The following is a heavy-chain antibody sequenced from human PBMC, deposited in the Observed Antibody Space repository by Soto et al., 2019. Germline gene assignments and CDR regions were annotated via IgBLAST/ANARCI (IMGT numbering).Heavy chain of an antibody. CDR1: GGSISSYY. J-gene: IGHJ4*02. D-gene: IGHD5-18*01. V-gene: IGHV4-59*01. CDR2: IYYSGST. CDR3: ARDTGYSYGYSFGY. Sequence: SETLSLTCTVSGGSISSYYWSWIRQPPGKGLEWIGYIYYSGSTNYNPSLKSRVTISVDTSKNQFSLKLSSVTAADTAVYYCARDTGYSYGYSFGYWGQGTLVTVSS.